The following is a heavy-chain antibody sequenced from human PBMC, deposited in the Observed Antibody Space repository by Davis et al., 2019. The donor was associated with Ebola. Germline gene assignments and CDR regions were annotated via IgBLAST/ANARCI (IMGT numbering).Heavy chain of an antibody. CDR1: GFTFTRYW. CDR3: ARVYGDYGSDYFDY. D-gene: IGHD4-17*01. V-gene: IGHV3-30-3*01. CDR2: ISYDGNNK. Sequence: GGSLRLSCAASGFTFTRYWMHWVRQAPGKGLEWVAVISYDGNNKYYADSVKGRFTISRDNSINTLYLQMNSLRAEDTAVYYCARVYGDYGSDYFDYWGQGTLVTVSS. J-gene: IGHJ4*02.